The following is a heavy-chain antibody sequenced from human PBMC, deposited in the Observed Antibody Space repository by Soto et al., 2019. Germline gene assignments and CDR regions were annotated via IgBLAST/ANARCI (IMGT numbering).Heavy chain of an antibody. D-gene: IGHD3-10*01. CDR3: ARATYGSGGYVLGGV. V-gene: IGHV4-31*03. CDR1: GGSINNGAYY. J-gene: IGHJ6*02. CDR2: IYYNGST. Sequence: QVQLQESGPGLVKPSQTLSLTCTVSGGSINNGAYYWSWIRQHPVKGLEWIGHIYYNGSTYNNPSSRSRVTIAVGASNTQFSMRLVSGTAADTAVYYCARATYGSGGYVLGGVWGQGTTVTVS.